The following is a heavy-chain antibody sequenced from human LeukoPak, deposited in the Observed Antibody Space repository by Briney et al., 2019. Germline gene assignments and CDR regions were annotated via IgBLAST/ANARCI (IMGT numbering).Heavy chain of an antibody. CDR1: GGSISSYY. J-gene: IGHJ4*02. D-gene: IGHD3-16*02. CDR2: IYTSGST. Sequence: SETLSLTCTVSGGSISSYYWSWIRQPAGKGLEWIGRIYTSGSTNYNPSLKSRVTVSVDTSKNQFSLKLSSVTAADTAVYYCARGPYDYVWGSYRYGERSFDYWGQGTLVTVSS. V-gene: IGHV4-4*07. CDR3: ARGPYDYVWGSYRYGERSFDY.